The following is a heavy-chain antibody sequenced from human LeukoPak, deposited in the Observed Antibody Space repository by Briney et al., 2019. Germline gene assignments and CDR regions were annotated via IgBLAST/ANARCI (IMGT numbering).Heavy chain of an antibody. Sequence: ASEKVSCKTSGYIFSNYGVTRVRQAPGQGLEWMGWISAYNGNTKHAQKLQGRVTMTTDTSTSTVYMELRRLKSDDTAVYYCARGSGASDSDAFDFWGQGTMVTVSS. D-gene: IGHD1-26*01. CDR2: ISAYNGNT. CDR1: GYIFSNYG. J-gene: IGHJ3*01. CDR3: ARGSGASDSDAFDF. V-gene: IGHV1-18*01.